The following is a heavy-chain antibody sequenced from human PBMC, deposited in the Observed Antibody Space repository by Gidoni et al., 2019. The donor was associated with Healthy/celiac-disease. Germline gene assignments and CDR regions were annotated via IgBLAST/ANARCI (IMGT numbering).Heavy chain of an antibody. D-gene: IGHD2-2*02. CDR1: GCTFSSYW. CDR3: ARVVPAAIDYYYGMDV. CDR2: IRQDGSEK. Sequence: EVQLVESGGGLVQPGGSLRLSCAASGCTFSSYWMSWVRPAPGKGLEWVANIRQDGSEKYYVDSVKGRFTISRDNAKNSLYLQMNSLRAEDTAVYYCARVVPAAIDYYYGMDVWGQGTTVTVSS. J-gene: IGHJ6*02. V-gene: IGHV3-7*04.